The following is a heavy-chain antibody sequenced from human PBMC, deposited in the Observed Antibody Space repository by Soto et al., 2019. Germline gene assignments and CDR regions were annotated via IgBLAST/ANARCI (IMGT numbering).Heavy chain of an antibody. V-gene: IGHV3-23*01. CDR1: GFTFSSYA. D-gene: IGHD6-13*01. CDR2: ISGSGGST. J-gene: IGHJ4*02. CDR3: AKDRVNGSNWYVFSDY. Sequence: GGSLRLSCAASGFTFSSYAMSWVRQAPGKGLEWVSAISGSGGSTYYADSVKGRFTISRDNSKNTLYLQMNSLRAEDTAVYYCAKDRVNGSNWYVFSDYWGQGTLVTVSS.